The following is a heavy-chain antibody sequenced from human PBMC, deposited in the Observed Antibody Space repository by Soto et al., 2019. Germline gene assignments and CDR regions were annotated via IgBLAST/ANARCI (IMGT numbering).Heavy chain of an antibody. J-gene: IGHJ5*02. V-gene: IGHV4-34*01. CDR1: GGSFSGYY. CDR3: ARDIIVVVVAATIRRFDP. Sequence: SETLSLTCAVYGGSFSGYYWSWIRQPPGKGLEWIGEINHSGSTNYNPSLKSRVTISVDTSKNQFSLKLSYVTAADTAVYYCARDIIVVVVAATIRRFDPWGQGTLVTVSS. D-gene: IGHD2-15*01. CDR2: INHSGST.